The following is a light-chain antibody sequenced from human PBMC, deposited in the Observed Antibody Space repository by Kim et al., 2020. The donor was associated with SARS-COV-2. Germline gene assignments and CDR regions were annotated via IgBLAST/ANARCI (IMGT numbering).Light chain of an antibody. CDR1: SSNIGNNY. Sequence: GQKVTITGSGDSSNIGNNYVSWYQKLPGTAPKLLIYDNNKRPSGIPDRFSGSKSGTSATLGITGLQTGDEADYYCGTWDSSLSAVVFGGGTQLTVL. V-gene: IGLV1-51*01. CDR3: GTWDSSLSAVV. CDR2: DNN. J-gene: IGLJ2*01.